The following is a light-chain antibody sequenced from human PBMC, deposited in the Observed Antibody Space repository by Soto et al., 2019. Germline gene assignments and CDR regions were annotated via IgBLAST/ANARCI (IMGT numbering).Light chain of an antibody. CDR2: EVS. V-gene: IGLV2-14*01. CDR3: SSYTTRSTLEV. J-gene: IGLJ1*01. Sequence: QSALTQPASVSGSPGQSITISCTGTSSDVGGYKFGSWYQQHPGKAPKLMIYEVSNRSSGISNRFSGSKSGNTSSLTIAGLQADDDAYYYCSSYTTRSTLEVFGTGTKVTVL. CDR1: SSDVGGYKF.